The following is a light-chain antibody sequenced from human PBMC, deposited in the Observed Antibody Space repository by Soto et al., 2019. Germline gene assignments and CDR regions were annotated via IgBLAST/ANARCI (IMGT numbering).Light chain of an antibody. CDR3: CSYAGSRSYV. CDR2: KVT. J-gene: IGLJ1*01. V-gene: IGLV2-23*02. Sequence: QSALSQPASVSGSPGQSITLSCTGTSSDLGSYNLVSWYQQHPGKAPKLIISKVTQRPSGVPSRFSGSRSGNAASLTISGLQAEDEAEYYCCSYAGSRSYVFGTGTKLTVL. CDR1: SSDLGSYNL.